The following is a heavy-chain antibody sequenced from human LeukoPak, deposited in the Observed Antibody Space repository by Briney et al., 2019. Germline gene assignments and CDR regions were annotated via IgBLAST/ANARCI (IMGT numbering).Heavy chain of an antibody. CDR2: IYYSGST. V-gene: IGHV4-59*08. D-gene: IGHD4-23*01. CDR1: GGSISSYC. J-gene: IGHJ3*02. CDR3: AGYGGNSDAFDI. Sequence: PSDTLSLTCTVSGGSISSYCWSWIRQPPGKGLEWIGYIYYSGSTNYNPSLKSRVTISVDTSKNQFSLKLSSVTAADTAVYYCAGYGGNSDAFDIWGQGTMVTVSS.